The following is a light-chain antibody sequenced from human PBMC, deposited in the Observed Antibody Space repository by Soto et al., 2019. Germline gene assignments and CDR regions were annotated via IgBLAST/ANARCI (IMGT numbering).Light chain of an antibody. CDR1: SSDIGGYNY. Sequence: QSALTQPASVSGSPGQSITISCTRTSSDIGGYNYVSWYQQHPGKAPKLMIYEVSNRPSGVSNRFSGSKSGNTASLTISGLQAEDEADYYCSSYTSSSTFFGTGTKVTVL. J-gene: IGLJ1*01. V-gene: IGLV2-14*01. CDR2: EVS. CDR3: SSYTSSSTF.